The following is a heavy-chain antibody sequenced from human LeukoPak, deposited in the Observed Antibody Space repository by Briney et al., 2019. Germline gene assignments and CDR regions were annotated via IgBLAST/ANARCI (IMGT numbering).Heavy chain of an antibody. CDR1: GYTFASFG. V-gene: IGHV1-18*01. CDR3: ARDIVVVVGSFYYGMDV. J-gene: IGHJ6*02. Sequence: ASVKVSCKAFGYTFASFGVSWVRQAPGQGLEWMAWISVYSGNTKIAQKFQGRVTVTTDTSTNTAYMELRSLRSDDTAMYYCARDIVVVVGSFYYGMDVWGQGTAVTVSS. D-gene: IGHD2-15*01. CDR2: ISVYSGNT.